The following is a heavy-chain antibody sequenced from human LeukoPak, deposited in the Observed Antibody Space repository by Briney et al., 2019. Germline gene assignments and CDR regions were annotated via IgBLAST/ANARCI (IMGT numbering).Heavy chain of an antibody. D-gene: IGHD6-19*01. V-gene: IGHV3-33*01. CDR3: ARDGSGWSSDY. J-gene: IGHJ4*02. CDR1: GFTFREYG. CDR2: MWNDGITG. Sequence: GGSLRLSCVASGFTFREYGFHWVRQAPGKGLKWVAVMWNDGITGKYADSVRGRFSVSRDNSKNTVYLQMDSLRADDTSVYYCARDGSGWSSDYWGQGTLVTVSS.